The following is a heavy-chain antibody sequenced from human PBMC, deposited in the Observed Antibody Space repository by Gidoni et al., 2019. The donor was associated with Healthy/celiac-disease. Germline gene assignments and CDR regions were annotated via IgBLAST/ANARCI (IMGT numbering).Heavy chain of an antibody. Sequence: QVTLKESGPVLVKPTETLTLTCTVSGFSLSNARMGVSWIRQPPGKALEWLAHIFSNDEKSYSTSLKSRLTTSKDTSKSQVVLTMTNMDPVDTATYYCARTPEYSSSYYYYGMDVWGQGTTVTVSS. CDR2: IFSNDEK. J-gene: IGHJ6*02. V-gene: IGHV2-26*01. CDR1: GFSLSNARMG. D-gene: IGHD6-6*01. CDR3: ARTPEYSSSYYYYGMDV.